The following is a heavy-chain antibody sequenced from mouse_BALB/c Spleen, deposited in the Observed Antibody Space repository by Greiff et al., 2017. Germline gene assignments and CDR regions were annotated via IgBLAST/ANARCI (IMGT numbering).Heavy chain of an antibody. J-gene: IGHJ1*01. CDR1: GFTFSSYY. CDR3: ARQGDYYGSSYWYFDV. Sequence: LQESGGGLVKLGGSLKLSCAASGFTFSSYYMSWARQTPEKRLELVAAINSNGGSTYYPDTVKGRFTISRDNAKNTLYLQMSSLKSEDTALYYCARQGDYYGSSYWYFDVWGAGTTVTVSS. V-gene: IGHV5-6-2*01. D-gene: IGHD1-1*01. CDR2: INSNGGST.